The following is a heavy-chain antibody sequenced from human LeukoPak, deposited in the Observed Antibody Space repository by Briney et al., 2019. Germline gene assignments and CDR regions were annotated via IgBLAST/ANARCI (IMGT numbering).Heavy chain of an antibody. CDR1: GFTFSSYA. J-gene: IGHJ4*02. Sequence: GGSLRLSCAASGFTFSSYAMSWVRQAPGKGLEWVSVISGSGGSTYYADSVKGRFTISRDNSKNTLYLQMNNLRAEDTAVYYCAKVGEWTYGKIDFWGQGTLVTVSS. V-gene: IGHV3-23*01. D-gene: IGHD1-26*01. CDR3: AKVGEWTYGKIDF. CDR2: ISGSGGST.